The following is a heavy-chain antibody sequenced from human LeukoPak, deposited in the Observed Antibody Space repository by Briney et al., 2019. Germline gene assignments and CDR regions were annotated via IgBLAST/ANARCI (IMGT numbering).Heavy chain of an antibody. V-gene: IGHV4-30-2*01. CDR2: IYHSGST. D-gene: IGHD3-10*01. Sequence: SETLSLTCAVSGGSISSGGYSWSWIRQPPGKGLEWIGYIYHSGSTYYNPSLKGRVAISVDRSTDQFHLKLTSVTAAATAVYYCARGGGYGSGSYHEAFDIWGQGTMVTVSS. CDR3: ARGGGYGSGSYHEAFDI. CDR1: GGSISSGGYS. J-gene: IGHJ3*02.